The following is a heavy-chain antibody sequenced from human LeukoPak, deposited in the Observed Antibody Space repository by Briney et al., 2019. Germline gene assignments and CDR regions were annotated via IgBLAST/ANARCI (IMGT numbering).Heavy chain of an antibody. J-gene: IGHJ4*02. CDR3: ARQTLVGYTPW. D-gene: IGHD5-24*01. V-gene: IGHV4-38-2*01. CDR2: IYHSGST. Sequence: PSETLSLTCAGSGYSISSGYYWGWIRQPPGKWVEWIGSIYHSGSTYYNPSLKSRVTISVDTSKNQFSLKLSSVTAADTAVYYCARQTLVGYTPWWGQGTLVTVSS. CDR1: GYSISSGYY.